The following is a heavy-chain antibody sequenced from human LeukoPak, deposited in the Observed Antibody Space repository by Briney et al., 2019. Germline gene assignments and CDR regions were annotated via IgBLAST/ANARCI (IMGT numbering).Heavy chain of an antibody. CDR1: GGSFSGYY. CDR2: IDHSGST. J-gene: IGHJ4*02. CDR3: ARGGGYYYD. V-gene: IGHV4-34*01. Sequence: PSETLSLTCAVYGGSFSGYYWSWIRQPPGKGLEWLGEIDHSGSTNYNPSLKSRVTISVDMSKNQFSLKLSSVTDAGTAVYYCARGGGYYYDWGQGNLVTVSS. D-gene: IGHD3-22*01.